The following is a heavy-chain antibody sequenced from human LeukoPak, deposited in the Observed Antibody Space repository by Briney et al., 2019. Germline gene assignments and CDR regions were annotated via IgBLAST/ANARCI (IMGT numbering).Heavy chain of an antibody. CDR2: IYYSGST. J-gene: IGHJ4*02. CDR1: GGSIGSYY. V-gene: IGHV4-59*01. Sequence: SETLSLTCTVSGGSIGSYYWSWIRQPPGKGLEWIGYIYYSGSTNYNPSLKSRVTISVDTSKNQFSLKLSSVTAADTAVYYCARAIAVAVGAFDYWGQGTLVTVS. CDR3: ARAIAVAVGAFDY. D-gene: IGHD6-19*01.